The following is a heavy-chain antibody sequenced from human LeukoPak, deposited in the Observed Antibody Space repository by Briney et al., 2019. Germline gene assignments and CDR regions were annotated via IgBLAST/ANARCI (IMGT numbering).Heavy chain of an antibody. V-gene: IGHV3-23*01. CDR3: TIMHGYYNGSGYWVQ. Sequence: GGSLRLSCAASGFTFGSYGMSWVRQAPGKGLEWVAFITTTGATTSYAGSVKGRFTISRDNARDTLYMQMNSLRDEDTALYYCTIMHGYYNGSGYWVQWGQGTLVTVSS. D-gene: IGHD3-22*01. J-gene: IGHJ4*02. CDR1: GFTFGSYG. CDR2: ITTTGATT.